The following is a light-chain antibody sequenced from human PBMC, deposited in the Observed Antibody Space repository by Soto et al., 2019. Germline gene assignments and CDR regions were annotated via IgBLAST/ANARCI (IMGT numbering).Light chain of an antibody. CDR1: RSNVGDNY. V-gene: IGLV1-51*01. CDR2: DNI. Sequence: QSVLTQPPSVSAAPGQKVTISCSGNRSNVGDNYVSWYQQLPGTAPNLLIYDNIKRPSGIPDRFSGSKSGTSATLDITGVQTGDEADYYCGTWDNSGTVIFGGGTKLTVL. CDR3: GTWDNSGTVI. J-gene: IGLJ2*01.